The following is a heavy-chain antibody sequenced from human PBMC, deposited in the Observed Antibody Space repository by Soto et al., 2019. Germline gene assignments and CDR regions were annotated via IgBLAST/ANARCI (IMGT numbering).Heavy chain of an antibody. CDR1: GFTFSSYA. D-gene: IGHD3-3*01. V-gene: IGHV3-23*01. CDR3: AKEGLISDFWTLDSYMDV. CDR2: ISGSGGST. J-gene: IGHJ6*03. Sequence: PGGSLRLSCAASGFTFSSYAMSWVRQAPGKGLEWVSAISGSGGSTYYADSVKGRFTISRDNSKNTLYLQMNSLRAEDTAVYYCAKEGLISDFWTLDSYMDVWGKGTTVTVSS.